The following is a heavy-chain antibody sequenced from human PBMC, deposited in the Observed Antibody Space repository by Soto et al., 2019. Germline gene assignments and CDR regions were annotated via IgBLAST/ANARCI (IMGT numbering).Heavy chain of an antibody. D-gene: IGHD6-13*01. V-gene: IGHV1-69*06. CDR3: ARVGYSSSWNYYYYYGMDV. CDR1: GGTFSSYA. J-gene: IGHJ6*02. CDR2: IIPIFGTA. Sequence: GASVKVSCKASGGTFSSYAISWVRQAPGQGLEWMGGIIPIFGTANYAQKFQGRVTITADKSTSTAYMELSSLRSEDTAVYYCARVGYSSSWNYYYYYGMDVSGQGTTVTVSS.